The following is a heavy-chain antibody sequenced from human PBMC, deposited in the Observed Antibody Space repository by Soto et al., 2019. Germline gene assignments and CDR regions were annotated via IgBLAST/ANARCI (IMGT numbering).Heavy chain of an antibody. D-gene: IGHD6-13*01. J-gene: IGHJ6*02. CDR3: ATDLFSSLAEEIYGMDV. CDR2: FDPEDGET. CDR1: GYTLTELS. V-gene: IGHV1-24*01. Sequence: ASVKVSCKVSGYTLTELSMHWVRQAPGKGLEWMGGFDPEDGETIYAQKFQGRVTMTEDTSTDTAYMELSSLRSEDTAVYYCATDLFSSLAEEIYGMDVWGQGPTVTVSS.